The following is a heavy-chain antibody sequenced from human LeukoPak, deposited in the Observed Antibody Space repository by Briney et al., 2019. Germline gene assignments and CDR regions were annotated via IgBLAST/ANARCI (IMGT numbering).Heavy chain of an antibody. CDR3: ARDRCGGDCYYGMDV. CDR2: IWYDGSNK. D-gene: IGHD2-21*01. V-gene: IGHV3-33*01. Sequence: GGSLRLSCAAYGFTFSSYGMRWVRQAPGKGLEWVAVIWYDGSNKYYADSVKGRFTISRDNSKNTLYLQMNSLRAEDTAVYYCARDRCGGDCYYGMDVWGQGTTVTVSS. J-gene: IGHJ6*02. CDR1: GFTFSSYG.